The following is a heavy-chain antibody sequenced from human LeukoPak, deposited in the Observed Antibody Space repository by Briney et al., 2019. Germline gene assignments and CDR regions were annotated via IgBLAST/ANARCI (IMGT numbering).Heavy chain of an antibody. J-gene: IGHJ4*02. D-gene: IGHD3-22*01. CDR3: ARRDRAIVVD. V-gene: IGHV5-51*01. CDR1: GTAFTSTW. Sequence: GESLKISCKGFGTAFTSTWSAWGRKRPGKGRGWMGIIYPGDSDTRYSPSFQGQVTISADKSISTAYLQWSSLKASDTAMYYCARRDRAIVVDWGQGTLVTVSS. CDR2: IYPGDSDT.